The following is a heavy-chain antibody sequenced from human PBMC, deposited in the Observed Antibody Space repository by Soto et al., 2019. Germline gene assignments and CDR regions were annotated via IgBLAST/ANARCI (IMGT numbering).Heavy chain of an antibody. CDR1: GFTFSSYE. Sequence: XGSLRLSCAASGFTFSSYEMNWVRQAPGKGLEWVSYISSSGSTIYYADSVKGRFTISRDNAKNSLYLQMNSLRAEDTAVYYCARVTEYSSLSGWGQGTLVTVSS. CDR3: ARVTEYSSLSG. V-gene: IGHV3-48*03. CDR2: ISSSGSTI. J-gene: IGHJ4*02. D-gene: IGHD6-6*01.